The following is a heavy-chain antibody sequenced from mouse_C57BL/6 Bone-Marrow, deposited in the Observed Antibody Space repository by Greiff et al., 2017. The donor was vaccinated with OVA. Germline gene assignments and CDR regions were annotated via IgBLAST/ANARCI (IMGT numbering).Heavy chain of an antibody. D-gene: IGHD3-1*01. Sequence: QVQLKESGPELVKPGASVKISCKASGYTFTDYYINWVKQRPGQGLEWIGWIFPGSGSTYYNEKFKGKATLTVDKSSSTAYMLLSSLTSEDSAVYFCAREGGATSAMDYWGQGTSVTVSS. V-gene: IGHV1-75*01. J-gene: IGHJ4*01. CDR1: GYTFTDYY. CDR3: AREGGATSAMDY. CDR2: IFPGSGST.